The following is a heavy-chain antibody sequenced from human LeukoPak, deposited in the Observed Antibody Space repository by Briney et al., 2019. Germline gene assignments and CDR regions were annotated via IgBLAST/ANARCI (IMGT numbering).Heavy chain of an antibody. CDR1: GFTFSDHF. CDR3: AKQSAGSAAWYSLHYDF. V-gene: IGHV3-72*01. CDR2: SKNKANNYTT. J-gene: IGHJ4*02. D-gene: IGHD6-13*01. Sequence: GGSLRLSCAASGFTFSDHFMDWVRQAPGKGLEWVGRSKNKANNYTTEYAASVKGRFTISRENSQNSLYLQMNSLRTEDTAVYFCAKQSAGSAAWYSLHYDFWGQGTLVTVSS.